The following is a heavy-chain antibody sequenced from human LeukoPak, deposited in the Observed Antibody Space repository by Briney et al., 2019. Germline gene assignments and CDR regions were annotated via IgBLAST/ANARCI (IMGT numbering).Heavy chain of an antibody. CDR1: GGSFSGYY. J-gene: IGHJ4*02. D-gene: IGHD5-12*01. CDR3: ARGFWLRHYYDY. CDR2: INHSGST. Sequence: PSETLSLTCAVYGGSFSGYYWSWIRHPPGEGLEWIGEINHSGSTNYNPSLKSRVTIAVDTSKNQFSLKLSSVTAADTAVYYCARGFWLRHYYDYWGQGTLDTVSS. V-gene: IGHV4-34*01.